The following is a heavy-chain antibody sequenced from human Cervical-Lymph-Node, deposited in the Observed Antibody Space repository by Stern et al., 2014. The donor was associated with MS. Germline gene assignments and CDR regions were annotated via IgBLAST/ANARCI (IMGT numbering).Heavy chain of an antibody. D-gene: IGHD1-14*01. Sequence: EVQLVESGGGLVKPGGSLRLSCAASGFTFSSYSMNWVRQAPGKGLEWVSSISSRSSYIYYADSVKGRFTISRDNAKNSLYLQMNSLRAEDTAVYYCARDWEPGIHSEYYYYGMDVWGQGTTVTVSS. J-gene: IGHJ6*02. CDR1: GFTFSSYS. CDR3: ARDWEPGIHSEYYYYGMDV. CDR2: ISSRSSYI. V-gene: IGHV3-21*01.